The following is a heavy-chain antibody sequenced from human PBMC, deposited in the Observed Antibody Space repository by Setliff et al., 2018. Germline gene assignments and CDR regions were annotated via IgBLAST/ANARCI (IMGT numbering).Heavy chain of an antibody. J-gene: IGHJ4*02. D-gene: IGHD3-22*01. V-gene: IGHV3-72*01. Sequence: PGGSLRLSCAASGFTFDDYVMSWVRQAPGKGLEWVARTRDRAHSYSTEYAASAKGRFFISRDNSKNLLFLQMDSLRTEDTAVYYCTRRGVHSSGYYPIDSWGQGTLVTVSS. CDR1: GFTFDDYV. CDR2: TRDRAHSYST. CDR3: TRRGVHSSGYYPIDS.